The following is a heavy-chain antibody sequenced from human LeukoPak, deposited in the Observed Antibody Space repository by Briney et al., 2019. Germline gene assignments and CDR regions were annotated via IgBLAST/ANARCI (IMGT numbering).Heavy chain of an antibody. CDR3: ARLSPRTAAFDI. V-gene: IGHV4-4*07. J-gene: IGHJ3*02. D-gene: IGHD2/OR15-2a*01. Sequence: PPETLSLTCTVSGGSISSYYWSWIRQPAGKGLEWIGRIYTTGSTNYNPSLKSRVTMSVDTSKNQFSLKLSSVTAADTAVYYCARLSPRTAAFDIWGQGTMVTVSS. CDR1: GGSISSYY. CDR2: IYTTGST.